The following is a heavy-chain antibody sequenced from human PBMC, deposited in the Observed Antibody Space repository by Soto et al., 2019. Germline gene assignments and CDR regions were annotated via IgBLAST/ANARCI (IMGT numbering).Heavy chain of an antibody. CDR1: GGSISSGDYY. V-gene: IGHV4-30-4*01. Sequence: PSETLSLTCTVSGGSISSGDYYWSWIRQPPGKGLEWIGYIYYSGSTYYNPSLKSRVTISVDTSKNQFSLKLSSVTAADTAVYYCATVLWEMATGEYYFDYWGQGTLVTVSS. D-gene: IGHD3-10*01. CDR2: IYYSGST. CDR3: ATVLWEMATGEYYFDY. J-gene: IGHJ4*02.